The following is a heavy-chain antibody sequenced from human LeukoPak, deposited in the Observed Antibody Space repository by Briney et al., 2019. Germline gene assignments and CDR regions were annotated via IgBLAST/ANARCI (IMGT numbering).Heavy chain of an antibody. Sequence: ASVKVSCKASGYTFTTYDINWVRQATGQGLEWMGWMDPKSGNTAYAQNFQGRVTITRNTSITTAYMELTSLTSEDTAIYYCARSIGSSSPPWGQGTLVSVSS. CDR2: MDPKSGNT. CDR1: GYTFTTYD. V-gene: IGHV1-8*03. CDR3: ARSIGSSSPP. J-gene: IGHJ5*02. D-gene: IGHD6-13*01.